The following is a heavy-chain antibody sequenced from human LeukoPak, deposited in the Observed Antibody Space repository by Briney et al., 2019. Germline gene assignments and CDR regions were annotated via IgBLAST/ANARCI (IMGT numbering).Heavy chain of an antibody. CDR2: INQDGSDK. J-gene: IGHJ4*02. Sequence: GGSLRLSCAASGFTFSSFWMSWVRQAPGKGLEWVANINQDGSDKYYVDSVKGRFTISRDNAKNSLYLQMNSLRAEDTAVYYCARAVSSGYYNLYFDYWGQGTLVTVSS. CDR1: GFTFSSFW. V-gene: IGHV3-7*04. D-gene: IGHD3-22*01. CDR3: ARAVSSGYYNLYFDY.